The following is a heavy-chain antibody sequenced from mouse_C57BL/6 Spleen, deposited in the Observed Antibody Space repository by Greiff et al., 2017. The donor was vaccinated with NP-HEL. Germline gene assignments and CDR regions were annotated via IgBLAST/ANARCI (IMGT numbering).Heavy chain of an antibody. CDR3: ASYDYDENY. CDR2: ISSGSSTI. D-gene: IGHD2-4*01. Sequence: EVKLMESGGGLVKPGGSLKLSCAASGFTFSDYGMHWVRQAPEKGLEWVAYISSGSSTIYYADTVKGRFTISRDNAKNTLFLQMTSLRSEDTAMYYCASYDYDENYWGQGTTLTVSS. CDR1: GFTFSDYG. J-gene: IGHJ2*01. V-gene: IGHV5-17*01.